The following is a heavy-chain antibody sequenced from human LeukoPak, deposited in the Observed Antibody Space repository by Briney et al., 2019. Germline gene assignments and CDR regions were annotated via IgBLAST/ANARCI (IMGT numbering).Heavy chain of an antibody. CDR2: ISKSGAST. CDR1: GFTFSSYG. Sequence: GWALRLSCAASGFTFSSYGMSGVRQAPGKGLEGVSAISKSGASTYYVDSVKGRFTISRDNSKNTLSLQMNSLRVEDTAVYYCAKGGYYYDSTNWFDPWGQGTLVTVSS. CDR3: AKGGYYYDSTNWFDP. J-gene: IGHJ5*02. V-gene: IGHV3-23*01. D-gene: IGHD3-22*01.